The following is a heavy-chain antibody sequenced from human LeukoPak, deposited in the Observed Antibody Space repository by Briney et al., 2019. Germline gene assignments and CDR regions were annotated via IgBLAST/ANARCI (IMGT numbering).Heavy chain of an antibody. CDR3: ASGPLIAAAGFDY. D-gene: IGHD6-13*01. CDR2: INHSGST. V-gene: IGHV4-34*01. J-gene: IGHJ4*02. CDR1: GGSISSYY. Sequence: SSETLSLTCTVSGGSISSYYWSWIRQPPGKGLEWIGEINHSGSTNYNPSLKSRVTISVDTSKNQFSLKLSSVTAADTAVYYCASGPLIAAAGFDYWGQGTLVTVSS.